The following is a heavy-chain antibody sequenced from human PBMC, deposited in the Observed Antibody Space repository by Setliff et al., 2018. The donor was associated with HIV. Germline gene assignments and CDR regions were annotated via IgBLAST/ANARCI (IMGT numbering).Heavy chain of an antibody. V-gene: IGHV3-30*01. CDR1: GFTFSGSA. D-gene: IGHD2-2*01. Sequence: GGSLRLSCAASGFTFSGSAIHWVRQAPGRGLEWMAVFSADEDIEYYADSVRERFTIFRDSSKNTLYLQMNSLRAEDTAVYYCARGYCNSSNCYAIDYWGQGTLVTV. CDR3: ARGYCNSSNCYAIDY. CDR2: FSADEDIE. J-gene: IGHJ4*02.